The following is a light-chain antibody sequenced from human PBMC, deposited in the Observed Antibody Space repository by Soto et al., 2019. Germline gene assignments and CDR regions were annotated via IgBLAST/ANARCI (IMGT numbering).Light chain of an antibody. Sequence: EIVLTQSPGTLSLSPGERATLSCRASQSVSSRLAWYQQKPGQAPRLLISGASSRATGIPDRFSGSGSETDFTLTISNLQSEDFAIYYCQQRQYWPPITFGQGTRLEIK. CDR1: QSVSSR. CDR3: QQRQYWPPIT. CDR2: GAS. J-gene: IGKJ5*01. V-gene: IGKV3D-15*01.